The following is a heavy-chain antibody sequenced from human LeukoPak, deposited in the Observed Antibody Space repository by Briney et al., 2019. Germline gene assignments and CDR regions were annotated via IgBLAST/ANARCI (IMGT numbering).Heavy chain of an antibody. V-gene: IGHV3-21*01. D-gene: IGHD5-24*01. CDR3: ARLSTGDGYNYDY. J-gene: IGHJ4*02. CDR1: GITFSGYS. Sequence: PGGSLRLSCAASGITFSGYSMNWVRQAPGKGLEWVSSISSSSSYIYYADSVKGRFTISRDNAKNSLYLQMNSLRAEDTAVYYCARLSTGDGYNYDYWGQGTLVTVSS. CDR2: ISSSSSYI.